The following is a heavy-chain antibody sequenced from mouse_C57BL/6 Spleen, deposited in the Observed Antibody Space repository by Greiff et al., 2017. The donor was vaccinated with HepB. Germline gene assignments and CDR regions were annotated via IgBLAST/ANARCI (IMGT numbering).Heavy chain of an antibody. CDR1: GFTFSDYG. J-gene: IGHJ4*01. D-gene: IGHD5-2*01. Sequence: DVMLVESGGGLVKPGGSLKLSCAASGFTFSDYGMHWVRQAPEKGLEWVAYISSGSSTIYYADTVKGRFTISRDNAKNTLFLQMTSLRSEDTAMYYCARMNNYEGAMDYWGQGTSVTVSS. CDR3: ARMNNYEGAMDY. CDR2: ISSGSSTI. V-gene: IGHV5-17*01.